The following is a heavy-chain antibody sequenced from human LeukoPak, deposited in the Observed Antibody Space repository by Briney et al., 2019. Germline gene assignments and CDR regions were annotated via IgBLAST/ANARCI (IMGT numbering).Heavy chain of an antibody. V-gene: IGHV4-59*01. Sequence: SETLSLTCTVSGDSLSSYYWSCIRQPPGKGLEWIGYIYYSGSTNYNPSLKSRVTISVDTSKNQFSLKLSSVTAADTAVYYCARSPGYCSGGSCLKTGDYYYGMDVWGQGTTVTVSS. J-gene: IGHJ6*02. CDR2: IYYSGST. D-gene: IGHD2-15*01. CDR1: GDSLSSYY. CDR3: ARSPGYCSGGSCLKTGDYYYGMDV.